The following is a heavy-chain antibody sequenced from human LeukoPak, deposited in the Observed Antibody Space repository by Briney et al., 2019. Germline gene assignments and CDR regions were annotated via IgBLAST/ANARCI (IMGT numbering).Heavy chain of an antibody. Sequence: PGGSLRLSCAASGFTFSSYGMHWVRQAPGKGLEWVAVISYDGSDKYYGDSVKGRFTISRDSSKNTLYLQMNSLRAEDTAVYYCAEKFNAKWFGELLSDWGQGTLVTVSS. CDR2: ISYDGSDK. D-gene: IGHD3-10*01. V-gene: IGHV3-30*18. J-gene: IGHJ4*02. CDR3: AEKFNAKWFGELLSD. CDR1: GFTFSSYG.